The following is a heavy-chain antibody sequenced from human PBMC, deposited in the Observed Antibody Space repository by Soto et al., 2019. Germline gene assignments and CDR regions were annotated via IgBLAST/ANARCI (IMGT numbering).Heavy chain of an antibody. J-gene: IGHJ6*02. Sequence: GGSLRLSCAASGFTFSSYAMHWVRQAPGKGLEWVAVISYDGSNKYYADSVKGRFTISRDNSKNTLYLQMNRLRAEDTAVYYCARDGYCSSTSCFDYYYYGMDVWGQGTTVTVSS. CDR1: GFTFSSYA. V-gene: IGHV3-30-3*01. D-gene: IGHD2-2*03. CDR3: ARDGYCSSTSCFDYYYYGMDV. CDR2: ISYDGSNK.